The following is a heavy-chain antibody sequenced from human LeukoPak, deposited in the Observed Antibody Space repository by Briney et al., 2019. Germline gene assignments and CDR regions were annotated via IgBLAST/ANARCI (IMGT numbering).Heavy chain of an antibody. CDR1: GFTFSSYG. J-gene: IGHJ3*02. D-gene: IGHD3-22*01. V-gene: IGHV3-33*08. CDR3: ARDLDYYDSSGHHAFDI. CDR2: IWYDGSNK. Sequence: GGSLRLSCAASGFTFSSYGMHWVRQAPGKGLEWVAVIWYDGSNKYYADSVKGRFTISRDNSKNTLYLQMNSLRAEDTAVYYRARDLDYYDSSGHHAFDIWGQGTMVTVSS.